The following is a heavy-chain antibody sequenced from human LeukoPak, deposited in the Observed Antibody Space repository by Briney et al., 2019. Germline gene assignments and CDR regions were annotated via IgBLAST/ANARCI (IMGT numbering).Heavy chain of an antibody. V-gene: IGHV3-30*02. D-gene: IGHD3-10*01. Sequence: GGSLRLSCAASGFALSSYGMHWVRQAPGKGLEGVAFIRYDGSQKYYADSVKGRFTISKDNSKNTVFLQMNSLRPEDTAVYYCAKDQLITMIRGVMNYWGQGTLVTVSS. CDR3: AKDQLITMIRGVMNY. CDR2: IRYDGSQK. CDR1: GFALSSYG. J-gene: IGHJ4*02.